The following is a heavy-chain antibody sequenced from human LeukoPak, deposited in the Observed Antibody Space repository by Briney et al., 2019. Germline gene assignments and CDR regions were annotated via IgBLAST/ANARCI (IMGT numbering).Heavy chain of an antibody. CDR3: ARPGRDGYSYPDAFDI. CDR2: IYPGDSDT. Sequence: GESLKISCKGSGYSFTSYWIGWVRQMPGKGLEWMGIIYPGDSDTRYSPSFQGQVTMSADKSISTAYLQWSSLKASDTDMYYCARPGRDGYSYPDAFDIWGQGTMVTVSS. CDR1: GYSFTSYW. V-gene: IGHV5-51*01. J-gene: IGHJ3*02. D-gene: IGHD5-24*01.